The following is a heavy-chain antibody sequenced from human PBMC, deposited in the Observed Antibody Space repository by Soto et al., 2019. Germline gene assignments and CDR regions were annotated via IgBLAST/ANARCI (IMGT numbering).Heavy chain of an antibody. J-gene: IGHJ5*02. V-gene: IGHV4-59*01. Sequence: LSLTCTVSGGSISSYYWSWIRQPPGKGLEWIGYIYYSGSTNYNPSLKSRVTISVDTSKNQFSLKLSSVTAADTAVYYCAREGDCSGGSCYSFWFDPWGQGTLVTVSS. CDR2: IYYSGST. CDR1: GGSISSYY. D-gene: IGHD2-15*01. CDR3: AREGDCSGGSCYSFWFDP.